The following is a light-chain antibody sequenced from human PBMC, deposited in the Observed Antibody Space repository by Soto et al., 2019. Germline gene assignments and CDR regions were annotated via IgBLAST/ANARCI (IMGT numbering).Light chain of an antibody. J-gene: IGKJ1*01. CDR1: QSVNSN. V-gene: IGKV3-15*01. CDR2: GAS. Sequence: EIMVTQSPATLSVSPGESATLSCRASQSVNSNLAWYQQKPGQAPRLLIYGASTRDTVIPARFSGSGSGTEFTLTISSLQSEDFAVYYCQQYINWPLTFGQGTKVEIK. CDR3: QQYINWPLT.